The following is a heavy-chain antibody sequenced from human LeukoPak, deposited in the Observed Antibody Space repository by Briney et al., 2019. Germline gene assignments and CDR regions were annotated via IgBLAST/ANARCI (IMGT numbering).Heavy chain of an antibody. D-gene: IGHD2-2*02. CDR1: GYTFTTYS. Sequence: GASVKVSCKASGYTFTTYSLHWVRQAPGQGLEWMGIISPSDDAKTYAQKFQGRVTMTRDTSISTAYMELSRLRSDDTAVYYCARLYTPSGDWGQGTLVTVSS. CDR2: ISPSDDAK. CDR3: ARLYTPSGD. J-gene: IGHJ4*02. V-gene: IGHV1-46*01.